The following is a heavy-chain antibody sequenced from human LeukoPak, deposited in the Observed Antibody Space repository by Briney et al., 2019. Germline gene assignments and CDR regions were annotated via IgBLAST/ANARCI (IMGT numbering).Heavy chain of an antibody. CDR1: GYTFTGYY. CDR3: ARDRAPHYYGSGSSTYDY. J-gene: IGHJ4*02. CDR2: INPNSGGT. V-gene: IGHV1-2*04. D-gene: IGHD3-10*01. Sequence: ASVKVSCKASGYTFTGYYMHWVRQAPGQGLEWMGWINPNSGGTNYAQKFQGWVTMTRDTSISTAYMELSRLRSDDTAVYYCARDRAPHYYGSGSSTYDYWGQGTLVTVSS.